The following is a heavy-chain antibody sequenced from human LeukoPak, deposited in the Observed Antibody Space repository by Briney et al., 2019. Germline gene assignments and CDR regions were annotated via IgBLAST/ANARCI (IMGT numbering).Heavy chain of an antibody. D-gene: IGHD6-19*01. CDR1: GGSISSYY. V-gene: IGHV4-59*01. CDR3: ARVERQWLLWYFDL. J-gene: IGHJ2*01. Sequence: SETLSLTCTVSGGSISSYYWSWIRQPPGKGLEWIGYIYYSGSTNYNPSLTSRVTISVDTSKTQFSLKLRSVTAADTAVYYCARVERQWLLWYFDLWGRGTLVTVSS. CDR2: IYYSGST.